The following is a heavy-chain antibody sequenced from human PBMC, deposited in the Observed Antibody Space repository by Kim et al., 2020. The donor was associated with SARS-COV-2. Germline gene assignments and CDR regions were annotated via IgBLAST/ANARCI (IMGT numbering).Heavy chain of an antibody. V-gene: IGHV4-59*01. CDR1: GGSISSYY. D-gene: IGHD3-3*01. Sequence: SETLSLTCTVSGGSISSYYWSWIRQPPGKGLEWIGYIYYSGSTNYNPSLKSRVTISVDTSKNQFSLKLSSVTAADTAVYYCARDPGAYYDFWSGYYTPGNWFDPWGQGTLVTVSS. CDR2: IYYSGST. J-gene: IGHJ5*02. CDR3: ARDPGAYYDFWSGYYTPGNWFDP.